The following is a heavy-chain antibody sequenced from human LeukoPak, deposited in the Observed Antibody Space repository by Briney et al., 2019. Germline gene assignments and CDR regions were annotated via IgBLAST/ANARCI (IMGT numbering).Heavy chain of an antibody. CDR3: ATEGYYDSSGYYFD. J-gene: IGHJ4*02. Sequence: SVKVSCKASVCTFSSYAISWVRQAPGQGLEWMGGIIPIFGTANYAQKFQGRVTMTEDTSTDTAYMELSSLRSEDTAVYYCATEGYYDSSGYYFDWGQGTLVTVSS. CDR2: IIPIFGTA. CDR1: VCTFSSYA. V-gene: IGHV1-69*06. D-gene: IGHD3-22*01.